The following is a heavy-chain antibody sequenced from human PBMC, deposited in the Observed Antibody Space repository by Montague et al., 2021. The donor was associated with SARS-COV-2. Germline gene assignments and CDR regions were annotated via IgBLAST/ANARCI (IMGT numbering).Heavy chain of an antibody. J-gene: IGHJ4*02. D-gene: IGHD3-10*01. Sequence: SETLSLTCVVSGDSISNDNWWTWVRPPPGKGLEWVGEIYNNGSTKYKPPLKRRVSMSVDKYWNQCSLRLTSVTAADTAIYYCARKGSGGSDLAYWDQGTLVTVSS. CDR2: IYNNGST. CDR1: GDSISNDNW. V-gene: IGHV4-4*02. CDR3: ARKGSGGSDLAY.